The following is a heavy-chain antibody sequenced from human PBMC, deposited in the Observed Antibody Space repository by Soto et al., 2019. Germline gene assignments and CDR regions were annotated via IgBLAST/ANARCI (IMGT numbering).Heavy chain of an antibody. Sequence: SETLCLTWTVSGGSISNYYWSFFRQPAGKGLEWIERIYTRGSTNYNASRKSRFTVSVDTSKNQFSLKVSFVTDADTVVYYCAREVVWQWLASWAIVICGQGPIVTAS. CDR2: IYTRGST. CDR3: AREVVWQWLASWAIVI. D-gene: IGHD6-19*01. CDR1: GGSISNYY. J-gene: IGHJ3*02. V-gene: IGHV4-4*07.